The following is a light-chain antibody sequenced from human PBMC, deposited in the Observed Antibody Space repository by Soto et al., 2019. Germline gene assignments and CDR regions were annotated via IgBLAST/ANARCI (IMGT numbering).Light chain of an antibody. J-gene: IGKJ5*01. CDR3: QQYGSSPPIT. V-gene: IGKV3-20*01. Sequence: EIVLTQSPGTLSLSQGARATLSCRASQSVSSSYLDWYQQKPGQAPRLLIYGASSRATGIPDRFSGSGSGTDCTHTISSLEPEDSAVYYCQQYGSSPPITFGQGTRLEIK. CDR2: GAS. CDR1: QSVSSSY.